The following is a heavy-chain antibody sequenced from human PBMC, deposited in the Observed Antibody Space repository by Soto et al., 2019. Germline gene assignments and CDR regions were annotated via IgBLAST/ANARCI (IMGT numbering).Heavy chain of an antibody. V-gene: IGHV2-26*01. CDR1: GFSLSNARMG. J-gene: IGHJ4*02. CDR2: IFSNDEK. Sequence: QVTLKESGPVLVKPTETLTLTCTVSGFSLSNARMGVSWIRQPPGKALEWLAHIFSNDEKSYSTSLKSRLTISKDTSKSQVVLTMTNXXXXXXXTXXXXXXXXXXXLDYWGQGTLVTVSS. CDR3: XXXXXXXXLDY.